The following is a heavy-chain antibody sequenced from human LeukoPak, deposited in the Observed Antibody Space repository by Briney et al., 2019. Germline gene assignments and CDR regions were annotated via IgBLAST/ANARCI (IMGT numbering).Heavy chain of an antibody. CDR1: GFSFISYW. Sequence: PGGSLRLSCAASGFSFISYWMSWVRQAPGKGLEWVANIKQDGSEKYYVDSVKGRFTISRDNAKNTLYLQMNSLRAEDTALYYCATSARTYLGSSLDYWGQGTLVTVSS. CDR2: IKQDGSEK. D-gene: IGHD2-15*01. CDR3: ATSARTYLGSSLDY. V-gene: IGHV3-7*01. J-gene: IGHJ4*02.